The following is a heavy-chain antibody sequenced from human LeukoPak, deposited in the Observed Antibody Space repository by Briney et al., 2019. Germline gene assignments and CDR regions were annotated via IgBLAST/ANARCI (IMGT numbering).Heavy chain of an antibody. CDR3: ARDGIYSSSGNWFDP. Sequence: ASVKVSCKASGYAFTSYYMHWVRQAPGQGLEWMGIINPGGGSTSYAQKFQGRVTMTRDMSTSTVYMELSSLRSEDTAIYYCARDGIYSSSGNWFDPWGQGTLVTVSS. J-gene: IGHJ5*02. CDR1: GYAFTSYY. D-gene: IGHD6-6*01. V-gene: IGHV1-46*01. CDR2: INPGGGST.